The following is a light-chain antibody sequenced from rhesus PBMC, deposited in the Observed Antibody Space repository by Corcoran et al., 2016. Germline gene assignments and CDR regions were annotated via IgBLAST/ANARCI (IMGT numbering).Light chain of an antibody. CDR1: QGISSY. J-gene: IGKJ2*01. CDR3: QQYNSDPYS. Sequence: DIQMTQSPSSLSASVGDRVTITCRASQGISSYLAWYQQKQGKAPKTLIYYASNLESGVPSRLSGSGSGTEFTLTNSSLQPEEFATYYCQQYNSDPYSFGQGTKVEIK. CDR2: YAS. V-gene: IGKV1-37*01.